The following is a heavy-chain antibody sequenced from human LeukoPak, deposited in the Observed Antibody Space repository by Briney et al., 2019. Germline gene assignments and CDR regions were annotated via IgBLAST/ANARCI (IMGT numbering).Heavy chain of an antibody. V-gene: IGHV4-30-2*01. CDR1: GGSISSGGYY. Sequence: SETLSLTCTVSGGSISSGGYYWSWIPQPPGKGLEWIGYIYHSGSTYYNPSLKSRVTISVDRSKNQFSLKLSSVTAADTAVYYCASSISADFLILDYWGQGTLVTVSS. CDR2: IYHSGST. J-gene: IGHJ4*02. D-gene: IGHD2/OR15-2a*01. CDR3: ASSISADFLILDY.